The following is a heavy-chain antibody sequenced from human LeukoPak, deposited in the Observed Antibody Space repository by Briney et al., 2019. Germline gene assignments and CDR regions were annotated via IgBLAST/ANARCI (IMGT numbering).Heavy chain of an antibody. CDR1: GGSITNYY. CDR3: ARGGYDILTGYGSFDP. D-gene: IGHD3-9*01. CDR2: SHYSGTT. V-gene: IGHV4-59*01. Sequence: SETLSLTCTVSGGSITNYYWSWIRQPPGKGLEWIGYSHYSGTTNYNPSLKSRVTISVDTSKNQFSLKLSSVTTADTAVYYCARGGYDILTGYGSFDPWGQGTLVSVSS. J-gene: IGHJ5*02.